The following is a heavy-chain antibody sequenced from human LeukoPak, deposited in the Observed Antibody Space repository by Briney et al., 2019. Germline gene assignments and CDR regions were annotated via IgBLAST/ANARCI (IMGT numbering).Heavy chain of an antibody. CDR1: GFTFSTYD. Sequence: GGSLRLSCTASGFTFSTYDMSWVRQAPGKGLEWVSTVRVNGRSTYYADSVKGRFTISRDNSKNTLYLQMNSLRAEDTALYYCAKPGEASNYYFDYWGQGTLVTVSS. CDR3: AKPGEASNYYFDY. V-gene: IGHV3-23*01. D-gene: IGHD2-21*01. J-gene: IGHJ4*02. CDR2: VRVNGRST.